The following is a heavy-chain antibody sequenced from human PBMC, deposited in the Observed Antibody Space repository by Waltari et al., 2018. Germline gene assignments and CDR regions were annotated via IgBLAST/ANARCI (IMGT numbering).Heavy chain of an antibody. D-gene: IGHD3-16*02. V-gene: IGHV3-49*04. CDR2: IRSKAYGGTT. Sequence: EVQLVESGGGLVQPGRSLRLSWTASGFTFGEYAMSWVRQAPGKGLEWVGFIRSKAYGGTTEYAASVKGRFTISRDDSKSIAYLQMNSLKTEDTAVYYCTRDRSADYWGQGTLVTVSS. CDR1: GFTFGEYA. J-gene: IGHJ4*02. CDR3: TRDRSADY.